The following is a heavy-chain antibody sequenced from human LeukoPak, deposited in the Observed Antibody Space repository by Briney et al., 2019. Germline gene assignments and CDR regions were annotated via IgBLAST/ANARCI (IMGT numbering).Heavy chain of an antibody. D-gene: IGHD3-22*01. Sequence: ASVKVSCKASGYTFTGYYMHWVRQAPGQGLEWMGWINPNSGGTNYAQKFQGWVTMTRDTSISTAYMELSRLRSDDTAVYYCARDSAKVFMYDSSGYYYEGFDYWGQGTLVTVSS. CDR3: ARDSAKVFMYDSSGYYYEGFDY. V-gene: IGHV1-2*04. J-gene: IGHJ4*02. CDR1: GYTFTGYY. CDR2: INPNSGGT.